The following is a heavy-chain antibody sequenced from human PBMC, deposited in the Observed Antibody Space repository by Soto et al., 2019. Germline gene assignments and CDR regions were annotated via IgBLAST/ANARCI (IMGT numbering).Heavy chain of an antibody. CDR1: GGSISSYY. J-gene: IGHJ4*02. CDR2: IYYSGST. Sequence: SETLSLTCTVSGGSISSYYWSWIRQPPGKGLEWIGYIYYSGSTNYNPSLKSRVTISVDTSKNQFSLKLSSVTAADTAVYYCARQVASLGIQLWYLFDYWGQGTLVTVSS. D-gene: IGHD5-18*01. CDR3: ARQVASLGIQLWYLFDY. V-gene: IGHV4-59*08.